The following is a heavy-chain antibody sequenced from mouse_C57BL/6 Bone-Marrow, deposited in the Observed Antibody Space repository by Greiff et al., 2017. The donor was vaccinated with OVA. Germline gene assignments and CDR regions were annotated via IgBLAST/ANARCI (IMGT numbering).Heavy chain of an antibody. V-gene: IGHV1-81*01. J-gene: IGHJ2*01. Sequence: VQLQESGAELARPGASVKLSCKASGYTFTSYGISWVKQRTGQGLEWIGEIYPRSGNTYYNEKFKGKATLTADKSSSTAYMQLSSLTSEDSAVYYCARALRGYPDYWGQGTTLTVSS. CDR1: GYTFTSYG. CDR3: ARALRGYPDY. D-gene: IGHD2-14*01. CDR2: IYPRSGNT.